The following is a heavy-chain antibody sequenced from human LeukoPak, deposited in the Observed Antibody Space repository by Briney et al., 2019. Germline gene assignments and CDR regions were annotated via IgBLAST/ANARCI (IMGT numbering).Heavy chain of an antibody. CDR2: INHSGST. CDR1: GGSFSGYY. CDR3: ARESWYRVDY. D-gene: IGHD6-13*01. Sequence: SETLSLTCAVYGGSFSGYYWSWIRQPPGKGLEWIGEINHSGSTNYNPSLKSRVTISVDTSKNQFSLKLSSVTAADTAVYYCARESWYRVDYWGQGTLVTVSS. V-gene: IGHV4-34*01. J-gene: IGHJ4*02.